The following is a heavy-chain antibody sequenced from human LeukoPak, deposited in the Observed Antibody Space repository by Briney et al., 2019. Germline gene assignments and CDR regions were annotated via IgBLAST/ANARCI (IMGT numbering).Heavy chain of an antibody. J-gene: IGHJ4*02. CDR3: ANDRVGVILTGYIDY. Sequence: PGGSLRLSCAASGFTFSSYGMHWVRQAPGKGLEWVAVISYDGSNKYYADSVKGRFTISRDNSKNTLYLQMNSLRAEDTAVYYCANDRVGVILTGYIDYWGQGTLVTVSS. V-gene: IGHV3-30*18. CDR1: GFTFSSYG. D-gene: IGHD3-9*01. CDR2: ISYDGSNK.